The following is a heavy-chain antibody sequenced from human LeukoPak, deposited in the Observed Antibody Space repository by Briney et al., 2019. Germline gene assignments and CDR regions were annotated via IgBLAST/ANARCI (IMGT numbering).Heavy chain of an antibody. V-gene: IGHV3-30*01. CDR2: ISYDGSNK. CDR3: ARTGTTVFKGYYYYYMDV. J-gene: IGHJ6*03. Sequence: PGRSLRLSCAASGFTFSSYAMHWVRQAPGKGLEWVAVISYDGSNKYYADSVKGRFTISRDNSKNTLYLQMNSLRAEDTAVYYCARTGTTVFKGYYYYYMDVWGKGTTVTVSS. CDR1: GFTFSSYA. D-gene: IGHD1-14*01.